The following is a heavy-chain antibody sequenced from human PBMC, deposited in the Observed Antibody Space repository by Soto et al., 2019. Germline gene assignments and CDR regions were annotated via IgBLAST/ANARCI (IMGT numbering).Heavy chain of an antibody. D-gene: IGHD1-26*01. J-gene: IGHJ6*02. Sequence: PGGSLRLSCAGSGFTFSDYDMSWIRQAPGKGLEWVSYIRGTSSYTNYADSVKGRFPISRDNAKNSLYLQMNNLTAEDTAVYLCAREARGGRRTGCYRDPFYYGRAVRGLRPTVTISS. CDR3: AREARGGRRTGCYRDPFYYGRAV. CDR2: IRGTSSYT. CDR1: GFTFSDYD. V-gene: IGHV3-11*06.